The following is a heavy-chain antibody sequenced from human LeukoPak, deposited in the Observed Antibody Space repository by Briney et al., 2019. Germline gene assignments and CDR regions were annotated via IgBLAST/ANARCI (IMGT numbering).Heavy chain of an antibody. Sequence: GGSLRLSCVASGITFSSYSMNWVRQAPGKGLEWVSSISSSSSYIYYADSVKGRFTISRDNAKNSLYLQMNSLRAEDTAVYYCARDRGSSAMDVWGKGTTVTVSS. CDR3: ARDRGSSAMDV. CDR2: ISSSSSYI. D-gene: IGHD6-13*01. CDR1: GITFSSYS. V-gene: IGHV3-21*01. J-gene: IGHJ6*04.